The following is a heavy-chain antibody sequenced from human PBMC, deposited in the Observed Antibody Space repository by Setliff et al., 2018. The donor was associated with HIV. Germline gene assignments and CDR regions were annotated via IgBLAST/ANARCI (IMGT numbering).Heavy chain of an antibody. CDR3: AREYCDILTGYYNRRSYYFDY. CDR1: GDSISSSYYY. CDR2: IYYTGST. J-gene: IGHJ4*02. V-gene: IGHV4-39*02. D-gene: IGHD3-9*01. Sequence: SETLSLTCTVSGDSISSSYYYWGWIRQPPGKGLEWIGNIYYTGSTYYTPSLNSRVTISVDTSKNQFSLKLYSVTAADTAVYYCAREYCDILTGYYNRRSYYFDYWGQGTLVTVSS.